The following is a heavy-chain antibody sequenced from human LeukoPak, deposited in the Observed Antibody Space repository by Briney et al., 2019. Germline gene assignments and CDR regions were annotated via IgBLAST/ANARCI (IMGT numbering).Heavy chain of an antibody. J-gene: IGHJ4*02. CDR1: GGSISSSSYY. Sequence: SETLSLTCTVSGGSISSSSYYWGWIRQPPGKGLEWIGSIYCSGHTFYNPSLKSRVTISVDTSKNQFSLKLSSVTAADTAVYYCARLNYYGSGSSNYWGQGTLVTVSS. CDR3: ARLNYYGSGSSNY. D-gene: IGHD3-10*01. CDR2: IYCSGHT. V-gene: IGHV4-39*07.